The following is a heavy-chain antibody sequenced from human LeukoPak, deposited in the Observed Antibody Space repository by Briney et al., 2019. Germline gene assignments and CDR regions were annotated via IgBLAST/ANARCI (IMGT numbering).Heavy chain of an antibody. V-gene: IGHV1-2*02. CDR1: GYTFTGYY. J-gene: IGHJ5*02. CDR3: ARELPVVVPAAIPFDP. CDR2: INPNSGGT. D-gene: IGHD2-2*01. Sequence: ASVKVSCKASGYTFTGYYMHWVRQAPGQGLEWMGWINPNSGGTNYAQKFQGRVTMTRDTSISTAYMELSRLRSDDTAVYYCARELPVVVPAAIPFDPWGQGTLVTVSS.